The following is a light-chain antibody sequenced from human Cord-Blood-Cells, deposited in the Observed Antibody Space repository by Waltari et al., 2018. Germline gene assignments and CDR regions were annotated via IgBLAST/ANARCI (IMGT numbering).Light chain of an antibody. V-gene: IGLV2-23*02. CDR2: EVS. CDR1: SSDVGRYNL. J-gene: IGLJ3*02. Sequence: QSALTQPASVSGSPGQSITISCTGPSSDVGRYNLVSWYQQHPGKAPKLSIYEVSKRPSGVSNRFSGSKSGNTASLTISGLQAEDEADYYCCSYAGSSTWVFGGGTKLTVL. CDR3: CSYAGSSTWV.